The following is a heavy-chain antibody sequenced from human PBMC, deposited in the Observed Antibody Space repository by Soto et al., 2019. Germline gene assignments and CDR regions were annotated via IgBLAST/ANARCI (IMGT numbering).Heavy chain of an antibody. V-gene: IGHV4-34*01. CDR3: ARAPKVSGSAQARHAF. J-gene: IGHJ4*02. D-gene: IGHD6-6*01. CDR1: SWSLSGYY. Sequence: SETRSLTCSLYSWSLSGYYWSWIRQPAVRGLEWIGEISPSGTTNYSPSLKSRVSISVDTSKNQFSLNLTSLTAADTAVYYCARAPKVSGSAQARHAFWGQGSLVT. CDR2: ISPSGTT.